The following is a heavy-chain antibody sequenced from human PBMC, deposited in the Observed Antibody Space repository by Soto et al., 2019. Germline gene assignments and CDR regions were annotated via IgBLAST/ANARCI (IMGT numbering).Heavy chain of an antibody. Sequence: QITLKESGPTLVKPTQTLTLTCTFSGFSLSTSGVGVAWIRQPPGKALEWLALIYWDDDKRYRQSLESRLTITKDTSKSQVVLTMTNMDSVDTATYSCAYLPCSGGSCYWFSFSGMDVWGQGTTVTVSS. D-gene: IGHD2-15*01. CDR1: GFSLSTSGVG. CDR3: AYLPCSGGSCYWFSFSGMDV. J-gene: IGHJ6*02. V-gene: IGHV2-5*02. CDR2: IYWDDDK.